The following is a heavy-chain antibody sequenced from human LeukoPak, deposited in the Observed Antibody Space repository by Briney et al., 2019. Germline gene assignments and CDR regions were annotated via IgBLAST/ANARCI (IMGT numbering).Heavy chain of an antibody. Sequence: GVSLRLSCAASVFTFSSYGMHGVRQAPGKGLEWVAVIWYDGSNKYYADSVKGRFTISRDNSKNTLYLQMNSLRAEDTAVSYCARALTVVLIRAGFDYWGQGTLVTVSS. CDR3: ARALTVVLIRAGFDY. CDR2: IWYDGSNK. V-gene: IGHV3-33*01. D-gene: IGHD3-22*01. CDR1: VFTFSSYG. J-gene: IGHJ4*02.